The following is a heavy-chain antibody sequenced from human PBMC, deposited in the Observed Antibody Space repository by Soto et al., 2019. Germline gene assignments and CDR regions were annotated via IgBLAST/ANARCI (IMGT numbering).Heavy chain of an antibody. Sequence: ASVKVSCKASGYTFTSYDINWVRQATGQGLEWMGWMNPNSGNTGYAQKFQGRVTMTRNTSISTAYMELSSLRSEDTVVYYCARGGCYDSSGYYYFDYWGQGPLVTVST. CDR1: GYTFTSYD. CDR3: ARGGCYDSSGYYYFDY. D-gene: IGHD3-22*01. V-gene: IGHV1-8*01. J-gene: IGHJ4*02. CDR2: MNPNSGNT.